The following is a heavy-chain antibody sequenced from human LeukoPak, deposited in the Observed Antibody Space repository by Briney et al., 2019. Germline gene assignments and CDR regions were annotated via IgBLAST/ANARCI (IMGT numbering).Heavy chain of an antibody. V-gene: IGHV4-61*01. CDR1: GGSISSGSYY. Sequence: PSQTLSLTCTVSGGSISSGSYYWSWLRQPPGKGLEWIGYIYYSGSTNYNPSLKSRVTISVDTSKNQFSLKLSSVTAADTAVYYCASLSTMNGMDVWGKGTTVTVSS. D-gene: IGHD3-22*01. J-gene: IGHJ6*03. CDR3: ASLSTMNGMDV. CDR2: IYYSGST.